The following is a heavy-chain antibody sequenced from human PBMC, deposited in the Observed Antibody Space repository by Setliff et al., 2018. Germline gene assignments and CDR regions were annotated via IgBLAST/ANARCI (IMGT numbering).Heavy chain of an antibody. V-gene: IGHV3-48*03. D-gene: IGHD2-21*02. Sequence: GGSLRLSCAASGFTFSSYEMNWVRQAPGKGLEWVSYISSSGSTIYYADSVKGRFTISRDNAKNSLYLQMNSLRAEDTAVYYCASRDCGGDCYPYYYYGMDVWGQGTTVTVSS. J-gene: IGHJ6*02. CDR1: GFTFSSYE. CDR3: ASRDCGGDCYPYYYYGMDV. CDR2: ISSSGSTI.